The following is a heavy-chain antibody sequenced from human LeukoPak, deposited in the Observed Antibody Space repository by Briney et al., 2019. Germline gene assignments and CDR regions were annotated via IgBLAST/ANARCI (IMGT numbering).Heavy chain of an antibody. J-gene: IGHJ4*02. CDR1: GFAFDEHG. D-gene: IGHD3-10*01. CDR3: AKDRAYYYGSGSSRIDY. CDR2: IYWSGGST. V-gene: IGHV3-23*01. Sequence: GGSLRLYGTASGFAFDEHGMSWLRQVPGKGLEWVSGIYWSGGSTYYADSVKGRFTISRDNSKNTLYLQMNSLRAEDTAVYYCAKDRAYYYGSGSSRIDYWGQGTLVTVSS.